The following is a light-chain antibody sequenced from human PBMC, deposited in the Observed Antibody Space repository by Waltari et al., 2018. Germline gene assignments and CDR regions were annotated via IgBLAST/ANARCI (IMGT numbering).Light chain of an antibody. J-gene: IGLJ1*01. CDR2: DAT. CDR3: SSFTSSSTGI. CDR1: SGDVGGYDL. Sequence: QSALTQSASVSGSPGQSITISCTGTSGDVGGYDLVSWYQQHPGKAPKLMIYDATNRPSGVSDRFSASTSGNTASLTISDLRPEDEAEYYCSSFTSSSTGIFGSGTTVTVL. V-gene: IGLV2-14*03.